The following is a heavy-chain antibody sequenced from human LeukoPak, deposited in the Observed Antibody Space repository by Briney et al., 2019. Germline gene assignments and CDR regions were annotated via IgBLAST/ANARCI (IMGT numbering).Heavy chain of an antibody. CDR1: GFTFSSYA. CDR3: VNLLSTNSGSGSPFEN. J-gene: IGHJ4*02. D-gene: IGHD3-10*01. Sequence: GGSLRLSCEASGFTFSSYAMTWVRQASGEGLEWGSAISGRGISTYYADSVKGRFTISRDNSRNTLFLKMNSLRAEDTAVYYCVNLLSTNSGSGSPFENWGQGTLVTVSS. V-gene: IGHV3-23*01. CDR2: ISGRGIST.